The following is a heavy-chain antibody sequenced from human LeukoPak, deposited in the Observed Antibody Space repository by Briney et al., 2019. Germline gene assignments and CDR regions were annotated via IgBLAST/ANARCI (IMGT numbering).Heavy chain of an antibody. Sequence: SETLSLTCTISGGSISDYYWSWIRQLPGKGLEWIAYMYNSETTKYNPSLRSRVTISMDTSKNQFSLKLSSVTAADTASYYCARHILTAGSLEWGQGTLVTVSS. CDR2: MYNSETT. CDR1: GGSISDYY. CDR3: ARHILTAGSLE. D-gene: IGHD3-9*01. J-gene: IGHJ4*02. V-gene: IGHV4-59*08.